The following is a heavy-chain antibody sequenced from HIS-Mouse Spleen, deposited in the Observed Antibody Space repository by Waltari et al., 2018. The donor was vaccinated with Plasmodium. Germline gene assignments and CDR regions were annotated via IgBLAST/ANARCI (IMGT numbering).Heavy chain of an antibody. Sequence: QLQLQESGPGLVKPSETLSLTCTVSGGSISSSSYYWGWIRQPPGKGLEWIGSIYYSGSHYYNPSRKSRVTISVDTSKNQFPLKRSSVTAADTAVYYCARDRITGTSYFDYWGQGTLVTVSS. D-gene: IGHD1-7*01. J-gene: IGHJ4*02. V-gene: IGHV4-39*07. CDR1: GGSISSSSYY. CDR2: IYYSGSH. CDR3: ARDRITGTSYFDY.